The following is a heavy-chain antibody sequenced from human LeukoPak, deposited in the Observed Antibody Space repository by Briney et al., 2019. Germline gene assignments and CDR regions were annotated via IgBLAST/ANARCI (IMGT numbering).Heavy chain of an antibody. V-gene: IGHV3-30*02. CDR1: GFPFSTYG. D-gene: IGHD6-6*01. CDR2: IRYDGSNK. Sequence: PGGSLRLSCAASGFPFSTYGMHWVRQAPGKGLEWVAFIRYDGSNKHYADSVKGRVTISRDNSKNTLCLQMNSLRAEDTAVYYCARDTSSCFDCWGQGTLVTVSS. J-gene: IGHJ4*02. CDR3: ARDTSSCFDC.